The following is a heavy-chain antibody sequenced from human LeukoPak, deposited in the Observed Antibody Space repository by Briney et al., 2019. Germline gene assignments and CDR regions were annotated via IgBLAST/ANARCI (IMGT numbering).Heavy chain of an antibody. J-gene: IGHJ3*02. Sequence: ASVKVSCKASGYTFTGYYMHWVRQAPGQGLEWMGWINPNSGGTNYAQKFQGRVTMTRDTSISTAYMELSRLRSDDTAVYYCAGEYSGYDYGAFDIWGQGTMVTVSS. V-gene: IGHV1-2*02. CDR1: GYTFTGYY. D-gene: IGHD5-12*01. CDR3: AGEYSGYDYGAFDI. CDR2: INPNSGGT.